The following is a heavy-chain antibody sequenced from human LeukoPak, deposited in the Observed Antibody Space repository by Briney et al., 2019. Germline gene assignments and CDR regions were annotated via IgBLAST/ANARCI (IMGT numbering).Heavy chain of an antibody. CDR3: ARGEGGYYSHWHFDL. D-gene: IGHD2-15*01. Sequence: SETLSLTCNVSGGFVSTYYWSWIRQSPGKGLEWIGYKYYSGNTNYSPSLQSRVTISVDTSTNQVFLQLTSVTAADTAVYYCARGEGGYYSHWHFDLWGRGILVSVSS. CDR2: KYYSGNT. V-gene: IGHV4-59*02. J-gene: IGHJ2*01. CDR1: GGFVSTYY.